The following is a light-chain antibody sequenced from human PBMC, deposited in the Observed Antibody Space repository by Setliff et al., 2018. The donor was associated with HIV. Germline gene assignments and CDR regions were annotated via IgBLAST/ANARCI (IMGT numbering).Light chain of an antibody. CDR1: SSDVGNYDL. CDR2: EVS. V-gene: IGLV2-23*02. Sequence: QSALAQPASVSGSPGQSITISCTGSSSDVGNYDLASWYQQHPGKAPKLMIYEVSERPSGVSNRFSGSKSGNTASLTISGLQAEDEADYYCCSYARSSPPLLVFGGGT. J-gene: IGLJ3*02. CDR3: CSYARSSPPLLV.